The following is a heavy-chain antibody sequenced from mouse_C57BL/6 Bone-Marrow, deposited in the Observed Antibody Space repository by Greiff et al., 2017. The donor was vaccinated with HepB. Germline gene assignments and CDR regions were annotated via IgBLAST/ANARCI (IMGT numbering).Heavy chain of an antibody. J-gene: IGHJ2*01. V-gene: IGHV1-78*01. CDR1: GYTFTDHT. Sequence: SDAELVKPGASVKISCKVSGYTFTDHTIHWMKQRPEQGLEWIGYIYPRDGSTKYNEKFKGKATLTADKSSSTAYMQLNSLTSEDSAVYFCATTYYSNYEDFDYWGQGTTLTVSS. D-gene: IGHD2-5*01. CDR3: ATTYYSNYEDFDY. CDR2: IYPRDGST.